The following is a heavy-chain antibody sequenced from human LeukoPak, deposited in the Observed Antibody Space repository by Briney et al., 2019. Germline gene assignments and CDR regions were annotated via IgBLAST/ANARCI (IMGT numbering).Heavy chain of an antibody. J-gene: IGHJ4*02. CDR3: TTDRETAVADY. CDR1: GFTFRSYA. CDR2: ISGNGGST. Sequence: PGGSLRLSCAASGFTFRSYAMGWVRQAPGRGLEWVSTISGNGGSTYYADSVRGRFIISRDSSKNTLYLQMNSLKTEDTAVYHCTTDRETAVADYWGQGTLVTVSS. V-gene: IGHV3-23*01. D-gene: IGHD6-19*01.